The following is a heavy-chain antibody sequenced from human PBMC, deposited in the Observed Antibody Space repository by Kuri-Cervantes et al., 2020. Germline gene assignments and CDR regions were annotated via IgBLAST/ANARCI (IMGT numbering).Heavy chain of an antibody. Sequence: SLKISCAASGFTFDDYAMHWVRQAPGKGLEWVSGISWNSGSIGYADSVKGRFTISRDNSKNTLYLQMNSLRAEDTAVYYCAKDGWFGDLGDWGQGTLVTVSS. CDR3: AKDGWFGDLGD. D-gene: IGHD3-10*01. J-gene: IGHJ4*02. CDR1: GFTFDDYA. V-gene: IGHV3-9*01. CDR2: ISWNSGSI.